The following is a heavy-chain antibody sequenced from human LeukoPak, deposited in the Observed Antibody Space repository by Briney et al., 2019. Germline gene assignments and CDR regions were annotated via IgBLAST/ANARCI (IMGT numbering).Heavy chain of an antibody. J-gene: IGHJ3*02. CDR3: AKLRGVLRFLEWLRTPKNRSHGIVAFDI. CDR1: GFTFSSYG. CDR2: IRYDGSNK. Sequence: GGSLRLSCAASGFTFSSYGMHWVRQAPGKGLEWVAFIRYDGSNKYYADSVKGRFTISRDNSKNTLYLQMNSLRAEDTAVYYCAKLRGVLRFLEWLRTPKNRSHGIVAFDIWGQGTMVTVSS. D-gene: IGHD3-3*01. V-gene: IGHV3-30*02.